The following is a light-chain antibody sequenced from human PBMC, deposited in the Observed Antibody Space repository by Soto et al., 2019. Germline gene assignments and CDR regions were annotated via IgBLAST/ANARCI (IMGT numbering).Light chain of an antibody. CDR2: GAS. J-gene: IGKJ1*01. V-gene: IGKV3-20*01. CDR3: QQYGSSPRT. CDR1: QSVSSNY. Sequence: EIVLTQSACTLSLSPGERATLSCWASQSVSSNYLAWYQQKPGQAPRLLIYGASSRATGIPDRFSGSGSGTDFTLTISRLEPEDFAVYYCQQYGSSPRTFGQGTKVDIK.